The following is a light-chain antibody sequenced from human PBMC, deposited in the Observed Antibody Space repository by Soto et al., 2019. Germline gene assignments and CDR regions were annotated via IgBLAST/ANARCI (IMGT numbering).Light chain of an antibody. CDR2: ASS. V-gene: IGKV3-20*01. CDR3: QQYSTSRY. Sequence: IVLTQSPGTLSLSPGERATLSCRASQSVTSYLAWYQQKPGQAPRLLIYASSNRATGIPDRFSGGGSGTDFTLTISRLELEDFAVYYCQQYSTSRYFGQGTEVDI. CDR1: QSVTSY. J-gene: IGKJ1*01.